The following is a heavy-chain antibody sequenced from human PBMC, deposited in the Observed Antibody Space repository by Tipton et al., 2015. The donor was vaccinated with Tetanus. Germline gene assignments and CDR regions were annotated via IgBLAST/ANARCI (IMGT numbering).Heavy chain of an antibody. CDR3: ARGGKLGLDYFDL. D-gene: IGHD7-27*01. J-gene: IGHJ2*01. Sequence: TLSLTCNVSGDSISSYYWNWIRQPAGKGLEWIGRFYTTGSTIYNPSLRSRVTMSVDTSKNQFSLTLSSVTAADTAVYYCARGGKLGLDYFDLWGRGTLVTVSS. CDR1: GDSISSYY. CDR2: FYTTGST. V-gene: IGHV4-4*07.